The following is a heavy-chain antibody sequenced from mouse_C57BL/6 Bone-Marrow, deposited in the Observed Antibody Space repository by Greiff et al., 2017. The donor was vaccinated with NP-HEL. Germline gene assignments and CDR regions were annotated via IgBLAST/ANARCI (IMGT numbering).Heavy chain of an antibody. V-gene: IGHV5-4*01. CDR1: GFTFSSYA. D-gene: IGHD2-12*01. CDR2: ISDGGSYT. Sequence: EVMLVESGGGLVKPGGSLKLSCAASGFTFSSYAMSWVRQTPEKRLEWVATISDGGSYTYYPDNVKGRFTISRDNAKNNLYLQMSHLKSEDTAMYYCAREHYSAPWPFAYWGQGTLVTVSA. J-gene: IGHJ3*01. CDR3: AREHYSAPWPFAY.